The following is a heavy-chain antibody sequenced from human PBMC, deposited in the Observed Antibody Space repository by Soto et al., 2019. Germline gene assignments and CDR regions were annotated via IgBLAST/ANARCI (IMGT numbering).Heavy chain of an antibody. CDR1: GYTFTGYY. V-gene: IGHV1-2*04. D-gene: IGHD1-26*01. CDR2: INPNSGGT. Sequence: ASVKVSCKASGYTFTGYYMPWVRQAPGQGLEWMGWINPNSGGTNYAQKFQGWVTMTRDTSISTAYMELSRLRSDDTAVYYCARAGSGSYNYYYGMDVWGQGTTVTVSS. CDR3: ARAGSGSYNYYYGMDV. J-gene: IGHJ6*02.